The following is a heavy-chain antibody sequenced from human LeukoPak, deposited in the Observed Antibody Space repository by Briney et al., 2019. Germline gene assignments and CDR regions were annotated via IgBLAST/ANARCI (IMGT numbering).Heavy chain of an antibody. Sequence: RGSLRLSCAASGFTFSSYGMSWVRQAPGKELEWVSAISGSGGSTYYADSVKGRFTISRDNSKNTLYLQMNSLRAEDTAVYYCATMTGPFDYWGQGTLVTVSS. D-gene: IGHD3-9*01. V-gene: IGHV3-23*01. CDR1: GFTFSSYG. J-gene: IGHJ4*02. CDR2: ISGSGGST. CDR3: ATMTGPFDY.